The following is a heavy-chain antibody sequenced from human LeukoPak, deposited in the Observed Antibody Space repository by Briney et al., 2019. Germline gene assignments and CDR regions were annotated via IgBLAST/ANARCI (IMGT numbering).Heavy chain of an antibody. CDR3: ARDKLGINWFDP. CDR1: GGTFMDYS. Sequence: SVKVSCKASGGTFMDYSISWVRQAPGQGLEWMGSLIPLSGAPKYAQKFQGRVTISADESTSTAYMGLSSLRSEDTAVYYCARDKLGINWFDPWGQGTLVTVSS. J-gene: IGHJ5*02. D-gene: IGHD7-27*01. V-gene: IGHV1-69*15. CDR2: LIPLSGAP.